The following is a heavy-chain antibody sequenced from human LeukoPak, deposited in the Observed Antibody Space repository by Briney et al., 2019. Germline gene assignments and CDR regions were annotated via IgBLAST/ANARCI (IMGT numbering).Heavy chain of an antibody. Sequence: SETLSLTCTVSGGSISSYYWSWIRQPPGKGLEWIGYIYYSGSTNYNPSLKSRVTISVDTSKNQFSLKLSSVTAADTAVYYCARGGEDDINSYHYYYYMDVWGKGTTVTVSS. J-gene: IGHJ6*03. CDR1: GGSISSYY. CDR2: IYYSGST. CDR3: ARGGEDDINSYHYYYYMDV. D-gene: IGHD3-9*01. V-gene: IGHV4-59*01.